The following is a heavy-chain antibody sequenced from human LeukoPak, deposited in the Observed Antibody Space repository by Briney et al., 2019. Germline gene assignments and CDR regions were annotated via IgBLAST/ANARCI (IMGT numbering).Heavy chain of an antibody. CDR3: ARLYYDSSGSSPFDY. V-gene: IGHV4-59*01. CDR2: ISYSGST. CDR1: GGYISSYY. Sequence: SETLSLTCTVSGGYISSYYWNWIRQPPGKGLEWIGYISYSGSTNYNPSLKSRVTISVDTSKNQFSLNLSSVTEADTAVYYCARLYYDSSGSSPFDYWGQGTLVTVSS. J-gene: IGHJ4*02. D-gene: IGHD3-22*01.